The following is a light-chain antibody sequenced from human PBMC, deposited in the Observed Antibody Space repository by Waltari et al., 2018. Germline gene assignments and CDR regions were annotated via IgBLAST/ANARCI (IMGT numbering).Light chain of an antibody. CDR3: CSFTARGTWI. CDR2: DVN. V-gene: IGLV2-14*03. J-gene: IGLJ2*01. CDR1: SSDVASYGI. Sequence: QSALTQPGSVSGSPGQSITISCTGTSSDVASYGIVSWYQQKPDKAPKLLIFDVNNRALGVSNRFSGSKSGNTASLTISGLQAEDESDYYCCSFTARGTWIFGGGTRLTVV.